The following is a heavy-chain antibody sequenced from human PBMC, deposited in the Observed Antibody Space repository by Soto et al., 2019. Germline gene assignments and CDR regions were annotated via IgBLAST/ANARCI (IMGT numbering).Heavy chain of an antibody. CDR3: VRGDNWNDGASDY. J-gene: IGHJ4*02. V-gene: IGHV3-33*01. Sequence: QVQLVESGGGVVQPGRSLRLSCAASGFMFSNHGMHWVRQAPGKGLEWVAVIWSDGNNRYYADSVKGRFTISRDNSKNTLYLQMNSLGAEDTAVYYCVRGDNWNDGASDYWGQGTLVTVSS. CDR1: GFMFSNHG. CDR2: IWSDGNNR. D-gene: IGHD1-1*01.